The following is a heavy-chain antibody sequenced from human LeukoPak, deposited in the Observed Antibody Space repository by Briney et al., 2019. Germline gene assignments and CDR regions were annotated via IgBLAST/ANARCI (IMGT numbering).Heavy chain of an antibody. D-gene: IGHD6-13*01. Sequence: SETLSLTCTVSGGSISSSSYYWGWIRQPPGKGLEWIGSIYYSGSTYYNPSLKSRVTISVDTSKNQFSLQLSPVTAADTAVYYCARDSSSPTHNFDYWGQGTLVTVSS. V-gene: IGHV4-39*07. CDR2: IYYSGST. CDR3: ARDSSSPTHNFDY. CDR1: GGSISSSSYY. J-gene: IGHJ4*02.